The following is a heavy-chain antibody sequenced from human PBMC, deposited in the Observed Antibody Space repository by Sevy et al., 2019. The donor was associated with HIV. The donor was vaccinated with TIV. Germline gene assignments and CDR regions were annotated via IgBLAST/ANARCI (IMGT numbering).Heavy chain of an antibody. Sequence: GGSLRLSCAASGFRFSDYGMHWVRQAPGKGLEWVSLIRFDGSMKYIQDSVKGRFTSSRDKVKDTLYLQMNSLRPEDTAVYYCAKDHYDYRTGYYGYYGMDVWGQGTTVTVSS. D-gene: IGHD3-3*01. J-gene: IGHJ6*02. V-gene: IGHV3-30*02. CDR2: IRFDGSMK. CDR1: GFRFSDYG. CDR3: AKDHYDYRTGYYGYYGMDV.